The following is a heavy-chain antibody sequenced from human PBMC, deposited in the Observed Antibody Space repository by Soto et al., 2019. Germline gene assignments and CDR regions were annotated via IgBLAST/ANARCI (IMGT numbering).Heavy chain of an antibody. CDR2: IKSFADGGTT. D-gene: IGHD3-9*01. Sequence: EVKLVEPGGDLVKPGGSLRLSCAASGYSFTDAWMNWVRQAPGKGLEWVGRIKSFADGGTTEYAAPVKGRFSISREDSTLTVFLQMNSLQTEDTAVYYCTRRPKAADIGVGSLDFWGRGTLVTVSA. CDR3: TRRPKAADIGVGSLDF. CDR1: GYSFTDAW. J-gene: IGHJ4*02. V-gene: IGHV3-15*07.